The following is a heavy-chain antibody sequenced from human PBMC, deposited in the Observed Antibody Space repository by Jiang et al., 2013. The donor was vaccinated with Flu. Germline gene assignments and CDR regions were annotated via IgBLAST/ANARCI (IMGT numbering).Heavy chain of an antibody. CDR3: ATQIDPEWELLRSAFDY. D-gene: IGHD1-26*01. J-gene: IGHJ4*02. Sequence: VSGYTLTELSMHWVRQAPGKGLEWMGGFDPEDGETIYAQKFQGRVTMTEDTSTDTAYMELSSLRSEDTAVYYCATQIDPEWELLRSAFDYWGQGTLVTVSS. CDR2: FDPEDGET. CDR1: GYTLTELS. V-gene: IGHV1-24*01.